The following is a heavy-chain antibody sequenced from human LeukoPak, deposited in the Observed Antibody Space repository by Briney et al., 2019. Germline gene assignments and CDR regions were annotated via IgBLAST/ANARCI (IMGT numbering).Heavy chain of an antibody. J-gene: IGHJ6*04. V-gene: IGHV3-30*02. CDR2: IPSDRSNK. CDR1: GFTFSNHG. CDR3: AELGITMIGGV. Sequence: GGSLRLSCTASGFTFSNHGMDWVRQAPGKGLEWVVFIPSDRSNKYYADSVKGRFTISRDNSKNTLYLQMNSLRAEDTAVYYCAELGITMIGGVWGKGTTVTISS. D-gene: IGHD3-10*02.